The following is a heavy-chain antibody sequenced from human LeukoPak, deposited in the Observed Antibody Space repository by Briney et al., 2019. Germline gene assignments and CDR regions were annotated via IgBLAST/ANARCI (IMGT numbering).Heavy chain of an antibody. CDR2: MNPNSGNT. CDR1: GYTFTSYD. Sequence: ASVQVSCKASGYTFTSYDINWVRQATGQGLEWMGWMNPNSGNTGYAQKFQGRVTMTRNTSISTAYMELSSLRSEGTAVYYCARGAGVAALSTLDYWGQGTLVTVSS. V-gene: IGHV1-8*01. CDR3: ARGAGVAALSTLDY. D-gene: IGHD6-13*01. J-gene: IGHJ4*02.